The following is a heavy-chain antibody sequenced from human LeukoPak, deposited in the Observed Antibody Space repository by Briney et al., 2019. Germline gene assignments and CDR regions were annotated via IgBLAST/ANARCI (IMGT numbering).Heavy chain of an antibody. CDR1: GYTFTGYY. J-gene: IGHJ5*02. Sequence: GASVKVSCRTSGYTFTGYYLHWVRQAPGQRLEYMGWINPDSAITSFTQKFQGRVTVTTDTSISTAYMELRRLRPDDTAFYYCARELTARRFDPWGQGTLVTVS. V-gene: IGHV1-2*02. D-gene: IGHD6-6*01. CDR2: INPDSAIT. CDR3: ARELTARRFDP.